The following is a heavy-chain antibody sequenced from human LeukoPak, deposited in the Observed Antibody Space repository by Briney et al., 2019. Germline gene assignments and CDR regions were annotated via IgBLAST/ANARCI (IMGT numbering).Heavy chain of an antibody. CDR3: ATRSVRRYLAVNGGTFNY. J-gene: IGHJ4*02. D-gene: IGHD4-23*01. CDR1: GYTLTDYY. Sequence: ASVKVSCKVSGYTLTDYYMHWVQQAPGKGLEWMGLVDPEDGETIYAEKFQGRVTITADTSTDTAYMELSSLRSEDTAVYYCATRSVRRYLAVNGGTFNYWGQGTLVTVSS. CDR2: VDPEDGET. V-gene: IGHV1-69-2*01.